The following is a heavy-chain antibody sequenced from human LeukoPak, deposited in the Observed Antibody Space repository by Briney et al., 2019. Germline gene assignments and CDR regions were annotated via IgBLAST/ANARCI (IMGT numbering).Heavy chain of an antibody. V-gene: IGHV1-18*01. Sequence: EASVKVSCKASGYTFTSYGISWVRQAPGQGLEWMGWISAYNGNTNYAQKLQGRVTMTTDTSTSTAYMELRSLRSDDTAVYCCARDRGSIAVAGTVYWGQGTLVTVSS. D-gene: IGHD6-19*01. CDR1: GYTFTSYG. CDR3: ARDRGSIAVAGTVY. J-gene: IGHJ4*02. CDR2: ISAYNGNT.